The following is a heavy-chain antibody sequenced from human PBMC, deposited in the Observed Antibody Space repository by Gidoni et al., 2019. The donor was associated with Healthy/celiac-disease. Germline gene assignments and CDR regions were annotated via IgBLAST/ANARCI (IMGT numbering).Heavy chain of an antibody. CDR1: GFTFSSYA. Sequence: SCAASGFTFSSYAMSWVRQAPGKGLEWVSAISGSGGSTYYADSVKGRFTISRDNSKNTLYLQMNSLRAEDTAVYYCAKEDGDSSGWGDRGYFDYWGQGTLVTVSS. CDR3: AKEDGDSSGWGDRGYFDY. J-gene: IGHJ4*02. D-gene: IGHD6-19*01. CDR2: ISGSGGST. V-gene: IGHV3-23*01.